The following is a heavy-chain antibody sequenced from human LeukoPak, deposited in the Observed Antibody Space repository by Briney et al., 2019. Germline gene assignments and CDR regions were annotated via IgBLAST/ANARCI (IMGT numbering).Heavy chain of an antibody. Sequence: SETLSLTCTVSGGSISSSSYYWSWIRQPPGKGLEWIGYIYYSGSTNYNPSLKSRVTISVDTSKNQFSLKLSSVTAADTAVYYCARVWGSYRPPVYYYYYGMDVWGQGTTVTVSS. CDR3: ARVWGSYRPPVYYYYYGMDV. V-gene: IGHV4-61*01. CDR2: IYYSGST. D-gene: IGHD3-16*02. J-gene: IGHJ6*02. CDR1: GGSISSSSYY.